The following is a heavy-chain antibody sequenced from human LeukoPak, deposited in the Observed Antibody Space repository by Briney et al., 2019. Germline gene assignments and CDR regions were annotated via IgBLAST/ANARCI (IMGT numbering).Heavy chain of an antibody. J-gene: IGHJ4*02. Sequence: GGSLRLSCAASGFTVSSNYMNWVRQAPGKGLEWVSVIKGGGSTSYADSVKGRFIISRDNSKNTVYLQMNSLRVEDTAVYYCARHGARDSSGYSLTYWGQGTLVTVSS. D-gene: IGHD3-22*01. V-gene: IGHV3-66*04. CDR1: GFTVSSNY. CDR2: IKGGGST. CDR3: ARHGARDSSGYSLTY.